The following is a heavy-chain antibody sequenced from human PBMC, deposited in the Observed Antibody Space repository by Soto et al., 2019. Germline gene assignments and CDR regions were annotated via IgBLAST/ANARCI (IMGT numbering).Heavy chain of an antibody. D-gene: IGHD1-1*01. CDR2: FYHSGST. CDR3: AREETGNDALDI. V-gene: IGHV4-31*11. J-gene: IGHJ3*02. CDR1: GGSLRSATYY. Sequence: SETLSLTCAVSGGSLRSATYYWSWIRQHPGKGLEWIGYFYHSGSTYYKPSLRSRVTISLDTSKNQFSLNLRSVTDADTAIYYCAREETGNDALDIWGQGTLVTVS.